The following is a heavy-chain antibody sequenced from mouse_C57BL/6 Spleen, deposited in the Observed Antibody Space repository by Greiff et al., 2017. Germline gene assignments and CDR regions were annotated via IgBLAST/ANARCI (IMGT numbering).Heavy chain of an antibody. CDR2: ISYSGST. V-gene: IGHV3-1*01. CDR3: ARDYGSPRYAMDY. CDR1: GYSITSGYD. D-gene: IGHD1-1*01. J-gene: IGHJ4*01. Sequence: DVQLQESGPGMVKPSQSLSLTCTVTGYSITSGYDWHWIRHFPGNKLEWMGYISYSGSTNYNPSLKSRISITHDTSKNHFFLKLNSVTTEDTATYYCARDYGSPRYAMDYWGQGTSVTVSS.